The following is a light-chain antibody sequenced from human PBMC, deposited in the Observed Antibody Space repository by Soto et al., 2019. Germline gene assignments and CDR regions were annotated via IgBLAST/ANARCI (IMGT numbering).Light chain of an antibody. J-gene: IGKJ1*01. Sequence: DIQMTQSPSTLSASVVDRVTITCRASQSISTWLAWYQQKPGKAPKLLIYKASSLESGVPSRFSGSGSGTEFTLTITNVQPDDFATYYCQQYQTYWTFGQGTKVDIK. CDR3: QQYQTYWT. CDR1: QSISTW. CDR2: KAS. V-gene: IGKV1-5*03.